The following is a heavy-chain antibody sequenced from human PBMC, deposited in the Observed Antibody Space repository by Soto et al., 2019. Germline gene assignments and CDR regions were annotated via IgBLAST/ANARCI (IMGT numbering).Heavy chain of an antibody. CDR2: INSDASST. J-gene: IGHJ4*02. CDR1: GFTFSTHW. CDR3: ASGLVEHSSSWYDY. D-gene: IGHD6-13*01. V-gene: IGHV3-74*01. Sequence: SLRLSCTASGFTFSTHWMHWVRQAPGKGLVWVSRINSDASSTDYADSVRGRFTISRDRAKNTLYLQMISLRAEDTAVYYCASGLVEHSSSWYDYWGQGTLVTVSS.